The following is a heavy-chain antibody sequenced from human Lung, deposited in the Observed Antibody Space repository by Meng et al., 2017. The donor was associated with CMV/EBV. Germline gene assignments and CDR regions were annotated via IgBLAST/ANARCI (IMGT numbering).Heavy chain of an antibody. CDR2: IDDSGST. D-gene: IGHD1-26*01. V-gene: IGHV4-4*02. CDR1: GVSISSNIR. Sequence: QVRLQEAGPGLLKPSATLSLTDGVSGVSISSNIRWTWVRQPPGKGLEWIGDIDDSGSTNYNPSLNSRISISLDKSKNHFSLKVNSVTAADTAVYYCARGKQDAWELLAYWGQGALVTVSS. J-gene: IGHJ4*02. CDR3: ARGKQDAWELLAY.